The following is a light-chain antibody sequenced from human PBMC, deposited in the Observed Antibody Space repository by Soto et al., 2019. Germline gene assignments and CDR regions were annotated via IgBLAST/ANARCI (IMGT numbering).Light chain of an antibody. CDR1: QSINAW. CDR2: AAS. J-gene: IGKJ4*01. V-gene: IGKV1-39*01. CDR3: QHSYITPLA. Sequence: DIQLTQSPSTLPASSGDRVTITCRASQSINAWLAWYQQKPGKAPKLLIYAASSLESGVPSRFSGSGSGTDFTLTISSLQPEDFATYYCQHSYITPLAFGGGTKVDIK.